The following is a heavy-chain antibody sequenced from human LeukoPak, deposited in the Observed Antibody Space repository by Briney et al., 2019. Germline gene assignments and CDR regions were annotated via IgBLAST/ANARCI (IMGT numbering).Heavy chain of an antibody. J-gene: IGHJ4*02. CDR1: GGTFSSYA. V-gene: IGHV1-69*13. Sequence: SVKVSCKASGGTFSSYAISWVRQAPGQGLERMGGIIPIFGTANYAQKFQGRVTITADESTSTAYMELSSLRSEDTAVYYRSAAAGSGYWGQGTLVTVSS. CDR2: IIPIFGTA. D-gene: IGHD6-13*01. CDR3: SAAAGSGY.